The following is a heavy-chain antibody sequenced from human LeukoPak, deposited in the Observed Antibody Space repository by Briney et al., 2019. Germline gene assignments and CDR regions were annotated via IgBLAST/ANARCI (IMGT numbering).Heavy chain of an antibody. V-gene: IGHV3-7*03. CDR3: IRLSGPLDDY. D-gene: IGHD1-26*01. CDR2: IKQDGSAK. CDR1: GFKFSNYW. J-gene: IGHJ4*02. Sequence: GGSLRLSCAASGFKFSNYWMSWVRQAPGKGPEWVANIKQDGSAKYYVDSVKGRFTISRDNGNSSLHLQMNSLRAEDTAVYYCIRLSGPLDDYWGQGTLVTVSS.